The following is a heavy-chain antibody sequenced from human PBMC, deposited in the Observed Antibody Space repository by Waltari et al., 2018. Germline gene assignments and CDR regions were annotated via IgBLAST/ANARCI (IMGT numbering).Heavy chain of an antibody. CDR2: VYYSGST. D-gene: IGHD1-1*01. CDR1: GGSISSYY. J-gene: IGHJ5*02. V-gene: IGHV4-59*01. CDR3: ARERRTTRANWFDP. Sequence: QVQLQESGPGLVKPSETLSLTCTVSGGSISSYYWSWIRQPPGKGLEWIGYVYYSGSTNYHPTLKSRVTISVDTSKNQFSLKLSSVTAADTAVYYCARERRTTRANWFDPWGQGTLVTVSS.